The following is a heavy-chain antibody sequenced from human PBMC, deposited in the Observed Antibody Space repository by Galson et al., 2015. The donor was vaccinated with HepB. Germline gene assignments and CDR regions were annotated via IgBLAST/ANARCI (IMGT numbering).Heavy chain of an antibody. Sequence: SVKVSCKASGGTFSSYAINWVRQAPGQGLEWMGGIIPIFGIAHYAQKFQGRVTITADESTSTAYMELSSLRSEDTAVYYCARDLVTGTTNWFDPWGPGTLVTVSS. D-gene: IGHD1/OR15-1a*01. CDR1: GGTFSSYA. J-gene: IGHJ5*02. CDR2: IIPIFGIA. V-gene: IGHV1-69*13. CDR3: ARDLVTGTTNWFDP.